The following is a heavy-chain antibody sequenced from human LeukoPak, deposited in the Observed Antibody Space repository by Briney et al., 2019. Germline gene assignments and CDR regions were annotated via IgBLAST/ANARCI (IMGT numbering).Heavy chain of an antibody. CDR1: GGSISSSNW. CDR2: IYHSGST. V-gene: IGHV4-4*02. J-gene: IGHJ6*04. CDR3: ARANSSGWYSSDYYYYGMDV. Sequence: PSGTLSLTCAVSGGSISSSNWWSWVRQPPGKGLEWIGEIYHSGSTNYNPSLKSRVTISVDKSKNQFSLKLSSVTAADTAVYYCARANSSGWYSSDYYYYGMDVWGKGTTVTVSS. D-gene: IGHD6-13*01.